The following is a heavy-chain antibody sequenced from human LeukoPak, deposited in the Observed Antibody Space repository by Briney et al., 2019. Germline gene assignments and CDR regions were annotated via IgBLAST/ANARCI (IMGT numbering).Heavy chain of an antibody. CDR1: GGSISSYY. CDR2: IYYSGST. D-gene: IGHD7-27*01. V-gene: IGHV4-59*01. Sequence: SETLSLTCTVSGGSISSYYWSWIRQPPGKGLEWIGYIYYSGSTNYNPSLKSRVTISVDTSKNQFSLKLSSVTAADTAVYYCVRGRATWGSYNWFDPWGQGTLVTVSS. CDR3: VRGRATWGSYNWFDP. J-gene: IGHJ5*02.